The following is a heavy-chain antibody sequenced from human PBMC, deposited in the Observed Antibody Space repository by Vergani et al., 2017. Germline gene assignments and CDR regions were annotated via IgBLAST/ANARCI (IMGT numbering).Heavy chain of an antibody. V-gene: IGHV1-69*12. CDR2: IIPIFGTA. Sequence: QVQLAQSGAEVKKPGSSVKVSCKASGGTFSSYAISWVRQAPGQGLEWMGGIIPIFGTANYAQKFQGRVTITADESTSTAYMELSSLRSEDTAVYYCAGTXARSYYYYYYGMDVWGQGTTVTVSS. CDR3: AGTXARSYYYYYYGMDV. CDR1: GGTFSSYA. J-gene: IGHJ6*02.